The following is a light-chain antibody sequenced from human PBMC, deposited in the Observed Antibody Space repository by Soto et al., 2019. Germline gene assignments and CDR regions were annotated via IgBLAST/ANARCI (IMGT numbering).Light chain of an antibody. J-gene: IGKJ3*01. V-gene: IGKV3-15*01. CDR3: QQYNNWPPLFT. CDR1: QSINSN. CDR2: GAS. Sequence: EIVMTQSPATLSVSPGERATLSCRASQSINSNLTWYQQKPGQAPSLLIYGASTRATGIPARFSGSGSGTEFTLTISSLQSEDFAVYYCQQYNNWPPLFTFGPGTKVDIK.